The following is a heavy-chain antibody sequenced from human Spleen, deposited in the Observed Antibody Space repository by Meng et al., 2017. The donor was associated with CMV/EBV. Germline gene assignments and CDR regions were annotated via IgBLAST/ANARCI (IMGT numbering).Heavy chain of an antibody. J-gene: IGHJ2*01. Sequence: GESLKISCAASGFTFSSYSMNWVRQAPGKGLEWVSYISSSSSTRYYADSVKGRFTISRDNAKNSLYLQMNSLRAEDTAVYYCARDHDFWSGYPSGYFDLWGRGTLVTVSS. V-gene: IGHV3-48*04. CDR1: GFTFSSYS. D-gene: IGHD3-3*01. CDR3: ARDHDFWSGYPSGYFDL. CDR2: ISSSSSTR.